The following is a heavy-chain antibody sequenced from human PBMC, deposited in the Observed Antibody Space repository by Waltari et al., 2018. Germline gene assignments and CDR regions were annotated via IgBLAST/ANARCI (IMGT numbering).Heavy chain of an antibody. V-gene: IGHV4-59*01. Sequence: QVQLQESGPGLVKPSETLSLTCTVSGCSISSYYWSWIRQPPGKGLEWIWYIYYSGSTNYNPSLKSRVTISVDTSKNQFSLKLSSVTAADTAVYYCARGGRWLRFPYFDYWGQGTLVTVSS. CDR1: GCSISSYY. CDR3: ARGGRWLRFPYFDY. D-gene: IGHD5-12*01. J-gene: IGHJ4*02. CDR2: IYYSGST.